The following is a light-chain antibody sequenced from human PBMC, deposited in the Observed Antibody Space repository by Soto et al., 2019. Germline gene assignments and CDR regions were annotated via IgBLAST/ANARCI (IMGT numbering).Light chain of an antibody. J-gene: IGKJ1*01. V-gene: IGKV2-24*01. CDR1: QSLLHSDGNTY. CDR2: QIS. Sequence: DIVLTQTPLSSPVTLGQPASFSCRSSQSLLHSDGNTYLSWLQQRPGQPPRLLIYQISRRFSGVPDRFSGSGAGTIFTLKISRVEAEDVGVYSCMQSSHLRTFGQGTKVDIK. CDR3: MQSSHLRT.